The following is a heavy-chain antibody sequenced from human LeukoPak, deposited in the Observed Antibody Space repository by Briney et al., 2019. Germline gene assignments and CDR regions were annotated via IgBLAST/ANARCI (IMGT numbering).Heavy chain of an antibody. CDR1: GYTFTRHY. D-gene: IGHD6-13*01. V-gene: IGHV1-2*02. CDR3: ARDDMGYSSQYAY. J-gene: IGHJ4*02. CDR2: INPNSGGT. Sequence: ASVKVSCKASGYTFTRHYMHWVRQDPGPGLEWMGWINPNSGGTNYAQQFQGRVTLTRDTTITTAYLELNRLTSDDTAVYSCARDDMGYSSQYAYWRRATLVGV.